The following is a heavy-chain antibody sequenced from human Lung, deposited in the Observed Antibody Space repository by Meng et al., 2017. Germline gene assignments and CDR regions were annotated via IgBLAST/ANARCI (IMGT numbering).Heavy chain of an antibody. CDR3: ASGWFGELFGYFDL. CDR2: INTNTGNP. Sequence: HVQLVHSGDAFKKPGASMKVSVKASGYTFTSYAINGVRQAPGQGLEWMGWINTNTGNPTYAQGFTGRFVFSLDTSVSTAYLQISCLKAEDTAVYYCASGWFGELFGYFDLWGRGTLVTVSS. J-gene: IGHJ2*01. D-gene: IGHD3-10*01. V-gene: IGHV7-4-1*02. CDR1: GYTFTSYA.